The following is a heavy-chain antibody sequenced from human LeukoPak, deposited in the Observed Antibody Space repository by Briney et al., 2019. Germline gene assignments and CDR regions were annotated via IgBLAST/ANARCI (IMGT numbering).Heavy chain of an antibody. Sequence: ASVKVSCKASGYTFINYYTHWVRQAPGQGLEWMGVINPSDGSTSYAQKFQGRVTMTRDTSTTTVYMELSSLRSEDTAVYYCASTSVPSYLVGLDYWGQGTLVTVSS. CDR2: INPSDGST. D-gene: IGHD1-26*01. J-gene: IGHJ4*02. CDR1: GYTFINYY. CDR3: ASTSVPSYLVGLDY. V-gene: IGHV1-46*01.